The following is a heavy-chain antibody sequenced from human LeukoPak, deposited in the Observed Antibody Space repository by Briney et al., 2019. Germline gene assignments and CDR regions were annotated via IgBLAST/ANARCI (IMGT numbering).Heavy chain of an antibody. J-gene: IGHJ6*03. CDR2: ISGSGGST. D-gene: IGHD2-21*02. CDR3: AKAGVTATSSYYYMDV. Sequence: GGSLRLSCAASGFTFSSYAMSWVRQAPGKGLEWVSAISGSGGSTYYADSVKGRFTISRDNSKNTLYLQMNSLRAEDTAVFYCAKAGVTATSSYYYMDVWGKGTTVTVSS. V-gene: IGHV3-23*01. CDR1: GFTFSSYA.